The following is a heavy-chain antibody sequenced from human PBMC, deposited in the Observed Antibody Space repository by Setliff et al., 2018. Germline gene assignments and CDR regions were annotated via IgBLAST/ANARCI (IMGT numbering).Heavy chain of an antibody. Sequence: SETLSLTCAVSGVSINSLNWWTWVRQSPGKGLEWIGYIYHDGPSVHYNPSLKSRVIVSVDTSKNQFSLELSSVTAADTAVYYCARLPGYCNGGNCYGYYTFDIWGQGTRVTV. V-gene: IGHV4-4*02. J-gene: IGHJ3*02. D-gene: IGHD2-15*01. CDR2: IYHDGPSV. CDR3: ARLPGYCNGGNCYGYYTFDI. CDR1: GVSINSLNW.